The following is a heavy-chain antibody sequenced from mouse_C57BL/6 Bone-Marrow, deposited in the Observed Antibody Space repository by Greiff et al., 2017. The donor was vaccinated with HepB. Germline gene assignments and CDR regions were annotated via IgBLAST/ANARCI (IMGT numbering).Heavy chain of an antibody. J-gene: IGHJ1*03. V-gene: IGHV5-15*01. CDR3: ARKGDYYGSSYWYFDV. D-gene: IGHD1-1*01. Sequence: EVNVVESGGGLVQSGGSLKLSCAASGFTFSDYGMAWVRQAPRKGPEWVAFISNLAYSIYYADTVTGRFTISRENAKNTLYLEMSSLRSEDTAMYYCARKGDYYGSSYWYFDVWGTGTTVTVSS. CDR2: ISNLAYSI. CDR1: GFTFSDYG.